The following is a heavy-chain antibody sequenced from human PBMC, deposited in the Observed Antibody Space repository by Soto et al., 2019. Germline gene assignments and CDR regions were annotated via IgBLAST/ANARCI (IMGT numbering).Heavy chain of an antibody. Sequence: ASVKVSCKASGYTFTSYGISWVRQAPGQGLEWMGWISAYNGNTNYAQKLQGRVTMTTDTSTSTAYMELRSLRSDDTAVYYCASRYTYYYDSSGSPQVDVWGQGTTVTVS. CDR3: ASRYTYYYDSSGSPQVDV. CDR1: GYTFTSYG. V-gene: IGHV1-18*01. J-gene: IGHJ6*02. D-gene: IGHD3-22*01. CDR2: ISAYNGNT.